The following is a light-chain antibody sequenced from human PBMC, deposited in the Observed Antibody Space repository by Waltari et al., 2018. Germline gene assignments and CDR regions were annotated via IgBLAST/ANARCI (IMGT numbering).Light chain of an antibody. CDR3: SSYTSSDTYV. CDR2: DVS. Sequence: QSALTQPASVSASPGQSITISCTGTSSDVGGYNSVSWYQQHPVKAPKLMIYDVSNRPSGVSNRFFGSKFGNTASLTISGLQAEDEADYYCSSYTSSDTYVFGTGTKVTVL. V-gene: IGLV2-14*03. J-gene: IGLJ1*01. CDR1: SSDVGGYNS.